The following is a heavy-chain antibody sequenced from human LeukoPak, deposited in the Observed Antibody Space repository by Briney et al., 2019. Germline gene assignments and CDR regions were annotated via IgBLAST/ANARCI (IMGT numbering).Heavy chain of an antibody. CDR3: AKDPARLVVVVAATPDDY. CDR1: GFTFSDYY. Sequence: GGSLRLSCAASGFTFSDYYMSWIRQAPGKGLEWVSYISSSGSTIYYADSVKGRFTISRDNSKNTLYLQMNSLRAEDTAVYYCAKDPARLVVVVAATPDDYWGQGTLVTVSS. D-gene: IGHD2-15*01. J-gene: IGHJ4*02. CDR2: ISSSGSTI. V-gene: IGHV3-11*01.